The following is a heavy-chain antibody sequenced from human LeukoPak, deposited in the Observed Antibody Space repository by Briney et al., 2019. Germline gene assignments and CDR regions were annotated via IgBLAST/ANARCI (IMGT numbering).Heavy chain of an antibody. V-gene: IGHV3-48*02. CDR3: ARGTEVYDY. CDR1: GFSLIRYA. J-gene: IGHJ4*02. Sequence: GGALRVSRAASGFSLIRYAMNWVGQAPRQGLEWVSYSSSSGATIYYADSVEGRFTISRDNAKNSLHLQMKHLRDEDTAVYYCARGTEVYDYCGQGTLVTVSS. CDR2: SSSSGATI.